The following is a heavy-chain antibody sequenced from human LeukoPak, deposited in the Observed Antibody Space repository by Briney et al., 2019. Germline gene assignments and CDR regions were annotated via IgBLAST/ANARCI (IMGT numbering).Heavy chain of an antibody. J-gene: IGHJ4*02. D-gene: IGHD2-21*02. CDR3: AKVGTYCGGDCPYYFDY. CDR1: GFTFSSYA. CDR2: ISGSGGST. Sequence: GGSLRLSCAASGFTFSSYAMSWVRQAPGKGLEWVPAISGSGGSTYYADSVKGRFTISRDNSKNTLYLQMNSLRAEDTAVYYCAKVGTYCGGDCPYYFDYWGQGTLVTVSS. V-gene: IGHV3-23*01.